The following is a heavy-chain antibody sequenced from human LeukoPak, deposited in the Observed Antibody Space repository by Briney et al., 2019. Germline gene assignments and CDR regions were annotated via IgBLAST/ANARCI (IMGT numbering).Heavy chain of an antibody. V-gene: IGHV4-61*02. J-gene: IGHJ1*01. Sequence: SETLSLTCTVSGGSISSGSSYWSWIRQPAGKGLEWIGRIYTSGSTNYNPSLKSRVTMSVDTSKNQFSLKLSSVTAADTAVYYCARDGSYFQHWGQGTLVTVSS. CDR3: ARDGSYFQH. CDR2: IYTSGST. CDR1: GGSISSGSSY.